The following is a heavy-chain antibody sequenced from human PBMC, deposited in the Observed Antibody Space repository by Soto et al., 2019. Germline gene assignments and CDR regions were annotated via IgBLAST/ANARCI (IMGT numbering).Heavy chain of an antibody. CDR1: GGSLSNNY. V-gene: IGHV4-30-4*01. CDR2: IYYSGST. D-gene: IGHD3-22*01. J-gene: IGHJ4*02. CDR3: ARDPIYDSSGSPFDY. Sequence: SETLSLTCTVSGGSLSNNYWSWIRQPPGKGLEWIGYIYYSGSTYYNPSLKSRVTISVDTSKNQFSLKLSSVTAADTAVYYCARDPIYDSSGSPFDYWGQGTLVTVSS.